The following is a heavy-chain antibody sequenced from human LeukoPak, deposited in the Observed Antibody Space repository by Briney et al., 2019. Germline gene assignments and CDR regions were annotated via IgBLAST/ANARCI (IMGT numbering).Heavy chain of an antibody. V-gene: IGHV4-59*08. CDR3: ARHPEGDYDYVWGSYPYYFDY. CDR2: IYYSGNT. D-gene: IGHD3-16*02. Sequence: SETLSLTCTVSGGSISSSYWSWIRQPPGKGLEWIGYIYYSGNTNYNPSLKSRVTISVDTSKNQFSLKLSSVTAADTAVYYCARHPEGDYDYVWGSYPYYFDYWGQGTLVTVSS. CDR1: GGSISSSY. J-gene: IGHJ4*02.